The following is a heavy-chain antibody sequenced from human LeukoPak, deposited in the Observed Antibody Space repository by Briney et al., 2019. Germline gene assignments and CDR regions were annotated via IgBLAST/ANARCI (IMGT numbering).Heavy chain of an antibody. CDR1: GYRFTSEW. J-gene: IGHJ5*02. Sequence: GESLKISCQGSGYRFTSEWIGGVRRMPGKGLEWMGIIDPGDSDTRYSPSFHGQVTISADKSSSTAYLQWSSLKASDTAMYYCAVGNSSGWYFSDNWFDPWGQGSLVTVSS. V-gene: IGHV5-51*01. D-gene: IGHD6-19*01. CDR2: IDPGDSDT. CDR3: AVGNSSGWYFSDNWFDP.